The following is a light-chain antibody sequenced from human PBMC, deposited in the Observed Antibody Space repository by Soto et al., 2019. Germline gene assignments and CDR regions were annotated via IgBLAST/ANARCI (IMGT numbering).Light chain of an antibody. CDR3: QQNHNNPRT. CDR1: QCIGTY. V-gene: IGKV1-39*01. Sequence: DFQMTQSPSSLSASIGDRVTITCRASQCIGTYLNWYQQKPGQAPKLLIYTASNLYSGVPSRFSGSGSGTEFTLTISSLQPEDFATYYCQQNHNNPRTFGQGTKVEVK. J-gene: IGKJ1*01. CDR2: TAS.